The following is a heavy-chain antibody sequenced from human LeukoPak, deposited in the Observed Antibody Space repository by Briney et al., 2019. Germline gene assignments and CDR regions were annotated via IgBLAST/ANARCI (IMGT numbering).Heavy chain of an antibody. Sequence: SVKVSCKASGFTFTSSTIQWVRQARGQRLEWIGWIVVGSGNTNYAQKFQERVIITRDMSTTTVYMELSSLRSEDMAVYYCAGTPWFGELTLDYWGQGTLVTVSS. CDR3: AGTPWFGELTLDY. V-gene: IGHV1-58*02. CDR1: GFTFTSST. D-gene: IGHD3-10*01. CDR2: IVVGSGNT. J-gene: IGHJ4*02.